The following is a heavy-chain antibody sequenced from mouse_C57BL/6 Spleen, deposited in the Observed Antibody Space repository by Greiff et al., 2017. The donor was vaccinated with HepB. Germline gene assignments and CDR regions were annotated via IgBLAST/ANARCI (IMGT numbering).Heavy chain of an antibody. V-gene: IGHV1-7*01. CDR1: GYTFTSYW. CDR3: ARTYGYDDAVFAY. Sequence: VQGVESGAELAKPGASVKLSCKASGYTFTSYWMHWVKQRPGQGLEWIGYINPSSGYTKYNQKFKDKATLTADKSSSTAYMQLSSLTYEDSAVYYCARTYGYDDAVFAYWGQGTLVTVSA. D-gene: IGHD2-2*01. J-gene: IGHJ3*01. CDR2: INPSSGYT.